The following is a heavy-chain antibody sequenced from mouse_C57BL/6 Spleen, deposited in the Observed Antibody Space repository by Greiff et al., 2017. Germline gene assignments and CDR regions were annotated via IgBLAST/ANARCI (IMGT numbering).Heavy chain of an antibody. Sequence: QVQLQQPGAELVRPGSSVKLSCKASGYTFTSYWMHWVKQRPIQGLEWIGNIDPSDSETHYNQKFKDKATLTVDKSSSTAYMQLSSLTSEDTAVYYCARLGYYGSSLYYYAMDYWGQGTSVTVSS. D-gene: IGHD1-1*01. CDR3: ARLGYYGSSLYYYAMDY. CDR2: IDPSDSET. V-gene: IGHV1-52*01. J-gene: IGHJ4*01. CDR1: GYTFTSYW.